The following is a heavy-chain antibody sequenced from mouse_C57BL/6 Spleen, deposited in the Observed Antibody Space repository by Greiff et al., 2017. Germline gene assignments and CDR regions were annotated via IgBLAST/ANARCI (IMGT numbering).Heavy chain of an antibody. J-gene: IGHJ2*01. Sequence: VQLVESGAELARPGASVKLSCKASGYTFTSYGISWVKQRSGQGLEWIGEIYPRSGNTYYNEKFKGKATLTADKSSSTAYMELRSLTSEDSAVYFCARSKTAQATYYFDYWGQGTTLTVSS. V-gene: IGHV1-81*01. D-gene: IGHD3-2*02. CDR1: GYTFTSYG. CDR3: ARSKTAQATYYFDY. CDR2: IYPRSGNT.